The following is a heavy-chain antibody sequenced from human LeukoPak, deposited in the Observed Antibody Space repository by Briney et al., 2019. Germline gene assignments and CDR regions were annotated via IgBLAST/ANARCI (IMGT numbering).Heavy chain of an antibody. CDR3: ARGLRRAVADCEY. J-gene: IGHJ4*02. V-gene: IGHV1-69*06. CDR1: GGTFSSYA. Sequence: ASVSVSCTASGGTFSSYAISWVRQAPGQGLEWMGGIIPIFGTANYAQKFQGRVTITADKSTSTAYMELSSLRSEDTAVYYCARGLRRAVADCEYWGKGTLVSVSS. CDR2: IIPIFGTA. D-gene: IGHD6-19*01.